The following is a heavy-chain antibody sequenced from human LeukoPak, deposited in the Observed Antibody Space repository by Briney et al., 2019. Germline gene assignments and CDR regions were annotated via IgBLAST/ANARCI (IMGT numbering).Heavy chain of an antibody. CDR1: GFTFDDYA. V-gene: IGHV3-9*01. D-gene: IGHD3-22*01. Sequence: GRSLRLSCAASGFTFDDYAMHWVRQAPGKGLEWVSGISWNSGSIGYADSVKGRFTISRDNSKNTLYLQMNSLRAEDTAVYYCARDRYYYDSSGPTDAFDIWGQGTMVTVSS. CDR2: ISWNSGSI. CDR3: ARDRYYYDSSGPTDAFDI. J-gene: IGHJ3*02.